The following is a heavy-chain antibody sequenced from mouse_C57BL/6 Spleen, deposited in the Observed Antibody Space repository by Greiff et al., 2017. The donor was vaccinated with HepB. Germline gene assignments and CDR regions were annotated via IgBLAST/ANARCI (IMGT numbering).Heavy chain of an antibody. D-gene: IGHD2-5*01. CDR1: GYTFTDYN. V-gene: IGHV1-18*01. J-gene: IGHJ4*01. Sequence: EVQLQQSGPELVKPGASVKIPCKASGYTFTDYNMDWVKQSHGKSLEWIGDINPNNGGTIYNQKFKGKATLTVDKSSSTAYMELRSLTSEDTAVYYCARSDYSNPYYYAMDYWGQGTSVTVSS. CDR3: ARSDYSNPYYYAMDY. CDR2: INPNNGGT.